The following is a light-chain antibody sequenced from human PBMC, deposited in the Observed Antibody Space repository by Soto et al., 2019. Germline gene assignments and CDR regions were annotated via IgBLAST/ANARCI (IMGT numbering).Light chain of an antibody. CDR2: EVS. Sequence: QSALTQPPSASGSPGQSVTISCPGTSSDVGGYNYVSWYQQHPGKAPKLMIYEVSKRPSGVPDRFSGSKSGNTASLTVSGLQAEDEADYYCSSDAGSNGYVFGTGTKVTVL. CDR1: SSDVGGYNY. CDR3: SSDAGSNGYV. J-gene: IGLJ1*01. V-gene: IGLV2-8*01.